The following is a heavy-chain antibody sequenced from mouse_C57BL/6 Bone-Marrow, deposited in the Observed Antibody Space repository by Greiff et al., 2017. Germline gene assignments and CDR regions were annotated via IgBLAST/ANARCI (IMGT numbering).Heavy chain of an antibody. CDR3: ASDGYPCAMDY. V-gene: IGHV1-81*01. CDR1: GYTFTSYG. Sequence: QVQLHQPGAELARPGASVKLSCKASGYTFTSYGMSWVKQRTGQGLEWIGKIYPRSGNTNYNEKFKDKATLTADKSSSTAYMELSSLTSADSAVYFCASDGYPCAMDYWGQGTSVTVSS. CDR2: IYPRSGNT. J-gene: IGHJ4*01. D-gene: IGHD2-3*01.